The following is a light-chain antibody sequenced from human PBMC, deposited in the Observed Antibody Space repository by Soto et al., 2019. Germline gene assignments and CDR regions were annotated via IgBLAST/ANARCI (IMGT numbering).Light chain of an antibody. V-gene: IGKV3-20*01. CDR2: GAS. CDR1: QSVSSSY. CDR3: QQYGSSPPMYT. J-gene: IGKJ2*01. Sequence: EIVLTQSPGTLSLSPGERATLSCRASQSVSSSYLAGYQQKPGQAPRLLIHGASSRATGIPDRFSGSGSGTDFTLTISRLEPEDFAVYYCQQYGSSPPMYTFGQGTKLEIK.